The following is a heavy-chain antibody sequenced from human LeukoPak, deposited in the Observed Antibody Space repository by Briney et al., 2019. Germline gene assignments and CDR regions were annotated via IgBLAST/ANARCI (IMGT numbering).Heavy chain of an antibody. CDR3: ARHRPRHGDTADY. Sequence: ASVKVSCKASGYIFISYAMHWVRQAPGQRLEWMGWINAGNGNTKYSQKFQGRVTITRDTSASTVYMELSSLRSEDTAVYYCARHRPRHGDTADYWDQGTLVTVSS. CDR2: INAGNGNT. D-gene: IGHD5-18*01. CDR1: GYIFISYA. V-gene: IGHV1-3*01. J-gene: IGHJ4*02.